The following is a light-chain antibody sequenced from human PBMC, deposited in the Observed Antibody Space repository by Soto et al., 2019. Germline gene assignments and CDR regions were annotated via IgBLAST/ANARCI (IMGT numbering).Light chain of an antibody. CDR2: GAS. J-gene: IGKJ5*01. Sequence: DIQTTQSPSSLSASVGDRVTITCRTSQYISSYLNWYQQKAGKAPKLLIDGASTLRSGVPSRFSGSGYGTDFTLTISSLQPEDSATFYCQQSSSNTVSFGQGTRLEIK. CDR1: QYISSY. CDR3: QQSSSNTVS. V-gene: IGKV1-39*01.